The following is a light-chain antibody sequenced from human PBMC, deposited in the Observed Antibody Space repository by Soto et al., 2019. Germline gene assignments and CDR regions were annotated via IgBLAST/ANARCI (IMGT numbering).Light chain of an antibody. CDR3: CSYAGTYTLWV. CDR1: SSDVGGYNF. Sequence: SALTQPRSVSGSPGQSVTISCTGTSSDVGGYNFVSWYQQYPGKAPKLIIYDVRKRPSGVPDRFSGSKSGNAASLTISGLQAEDEADYYCCSYAGTYTLWVFGGGTRSPS. CDR2: DVR. V-gene: IGLV2-11*01. J-gene: IGLJ3*02.